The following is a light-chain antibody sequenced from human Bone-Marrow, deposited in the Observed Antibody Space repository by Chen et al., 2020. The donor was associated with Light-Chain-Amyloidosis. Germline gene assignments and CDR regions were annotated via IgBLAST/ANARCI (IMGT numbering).Light chain of an antibody. CDR3: SSYTSSVSYV. CDR2: EVS. Sequence: QSALTQPASVSGSPGQSITISCTGTSRDVGGYNHVSWYQHHTGKAPKLMIYEVSNRPSGISTRFSGSKSCNTASLSISGLQAEDEADYYCSSYTSSVSYVFGSGTKVTVL. CDR1: SRDVGGYNH. J-gene: IGLJ1*01. V-gene: IGLV2-14*01.